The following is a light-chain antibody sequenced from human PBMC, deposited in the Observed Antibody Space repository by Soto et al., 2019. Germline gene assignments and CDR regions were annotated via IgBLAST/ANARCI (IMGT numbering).Light chain of an antibody. V-gene: IGLV4-69*01. CDR1: RGHSSYA. J-gene: IGLJ3*02. CDR2: LNSDGSH. Sequence: QPVLTQSPSASASLGASVKLTCTLSRGHSSYAIAWHQQQPEKGPRYLMKLNSDGSHTKGDGIPDRFSGSSSGAERYLTIAGLQSEDEADYYCQTWATAIRVFGEGTKLTVL. CDR3: QTWATAIRV.